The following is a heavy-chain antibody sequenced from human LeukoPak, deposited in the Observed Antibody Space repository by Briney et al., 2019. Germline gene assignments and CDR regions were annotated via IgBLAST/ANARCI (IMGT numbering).Heavy chain of an antibody. Sequence: GGSLRVSCAASGFIFDHYTMHWVRQAPGKGLDWVSLISWDGGSTYYAGSVKGRFTISRDNSKNVLSLQMNRRRAEDTALYYCAKDGKNYFDYWGQGTLVTVSS. J-gene: IGHJ4*02. CDR2: ISWDGGST. CDR3: AKDGKNYFDY. V-gene: IGHV3-43D*04. CDR1: GFIFDHYT.